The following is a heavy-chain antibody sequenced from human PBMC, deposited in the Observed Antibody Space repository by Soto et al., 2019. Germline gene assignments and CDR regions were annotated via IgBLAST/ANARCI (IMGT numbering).Heavy chain of an antibody. CDR2: IYYSGST. V-gene: IGHV4-59*01. CDR1: GGSISSYY. J-gene: IGHJ3*02. Sequence: SLTCTVSGGSISSYYWSWIRQPPGKGLEWIGYIYYSGSTNYNPSLKSRVTISVDTSKNQFSLKLSSVTAADTAVYYCARDPAYYYDSSGYGWTKGGNDDFDIWGQGTMVTVSS. CDR3: ARDPAYYYDSSGYGWTKGGNDDFDI. D-gene: IGHD3-22*01.